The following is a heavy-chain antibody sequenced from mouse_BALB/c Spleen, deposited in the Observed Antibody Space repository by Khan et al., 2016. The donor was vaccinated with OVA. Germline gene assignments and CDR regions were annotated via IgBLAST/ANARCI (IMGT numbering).Heavy chain of an antibody. CDR1: GYSITSDYA. CDR2: ISYGGST. D-gene: IGHD2-4*01. Sequence: EVQLQESGPGLVTPSQSLSLTCTVTGYSITSDYAWDWIRQFPGNKLEWMGYISYGGSTSYNPSLKSLISITRDTSKNQFFLLLNSVTTEDTATYYGARKNYDGYAMDYWGQGTSVTVSS. V-gene: IGHV3-2*02. J-gene: IGHJ4*01. CDR3: ARKNYDGYAMDY.